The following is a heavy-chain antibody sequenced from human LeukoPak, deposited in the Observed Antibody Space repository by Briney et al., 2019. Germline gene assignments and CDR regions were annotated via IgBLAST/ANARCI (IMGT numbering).Heavy chain of an antibody. CDR2: INPKRGGT. V-gene: IGHV1-2*02. CDR3: ARDNGMGYYGGSGYSDY. Sequence: EASVKVSCKASGYTFTGYYMHWVRQAPGQGLEWMGWINPKRGGTNYAQKFQGRVTMTRDTSITTAYMELSRLTSDDTAVYYCARDNGMGYYGGSGYSDYWGQGTLVIVSS. CDR1: GYTFTGYY. D-gene: IGHD1-26*01. J-gene: IGHJ4*02.